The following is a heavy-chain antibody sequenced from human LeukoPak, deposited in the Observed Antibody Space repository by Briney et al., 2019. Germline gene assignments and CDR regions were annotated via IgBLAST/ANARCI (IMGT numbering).Heavy chain of an antibody. Sequence: SQTLSLTCTVSGGSISSGGYYWSWLRQHPGTGLEWIGYIYYSGSTYYNPSLKSRVTISVDTSKNQFSLKLSSVTAADTAVYYCARGRLFGARPPLYFDYWGQGTLVTVSS. CDR2: IYYSGST. CDR3: ARGRLFGARPPLYFDY. CDR1: GGSISSGGYY. V-gene: IGHV4-31*03. J-gene: IGHJ4*02. D-gene: IGHD6-6*01.